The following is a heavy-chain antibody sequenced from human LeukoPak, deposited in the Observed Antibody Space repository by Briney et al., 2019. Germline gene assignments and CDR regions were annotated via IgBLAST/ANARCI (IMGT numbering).Heavy chain of an antibody. V-gene: IGHV4-4*07. J-gene: IGHJ3*02. CDR2: IYTSGST. CDR3: ARGALRVNDAFDI. Sequence: SETLPLTCTVSGGSISSYHWSWIRQPAGKGLEWIGRIYTSGSTNYNPSLKSRVTMSVDTSKNQFSLKLSSVTAADTAVYYCARGALRVNDAFDIWGQGTMVTVSS. CDR1: GGSISSYH. D-gene: IGHD4-17*01.